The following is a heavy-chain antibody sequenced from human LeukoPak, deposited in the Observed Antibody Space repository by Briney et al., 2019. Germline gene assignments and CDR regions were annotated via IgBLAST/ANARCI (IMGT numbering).Heavy chain of an antibody. CDR2: IYYSGST. CDR1: GGSISTYY. D-gene: IGHD1-26*01. J-gene: IGHJ4*02. CDR3: ARTSASGSFLDS. V-gene: IGHV4-59*01. Sequence: SETLSLTCTVSGGSISTYYWSWIRQPPGKGLEWIGYIYYSGSTKYNASLKSRVTISVDTSKNQFSLKLSSVTAADTAVYYCARTSASGSFLDSWGQGTLVTVSS.